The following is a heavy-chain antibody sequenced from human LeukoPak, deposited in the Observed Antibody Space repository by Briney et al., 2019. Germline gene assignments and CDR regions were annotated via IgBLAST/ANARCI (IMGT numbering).Heavy chain of an antibody. Sequence: PGGSLRLSCAASGFAFSSYEMNWVRQAPGKGLEWVSYISSSGSTIYYADSVKGRFTISRDNAKNSLYLQMNSLRAEDTAVYYCARERHYYDSSSYYYRGYYYYGMDVWGQGTTVTVSS. CDR1: GFAFSSYE. CDR3: ARERHYYDSSSYYYRGYYYYGMDV. J-gene: IGHJ6*02. CDR2: ISSSGSTI. D-gene: IGHD3-22*01. V-gene: IGHV3-48*03.